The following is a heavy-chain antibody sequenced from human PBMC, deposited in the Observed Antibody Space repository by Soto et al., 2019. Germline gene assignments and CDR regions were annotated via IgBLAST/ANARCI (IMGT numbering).Heavy chain of an antibody. CDR1: GASVSSNSYY. Sequence: PSETLSLTCIVSGASVSSNSYYWTWIRQPPGKGLEWIGYTDYSGSTKYNPSLKSRVTISADTSKNQFSLRVSSVTAADTAMYYCARADRQYCSVSTCYIFDYWGQGTQVTVSS. J-gene: IGHJ4*02. D-gene: IGHD2-2*02. V-gene: IGHV4-61*01. CDR3: ARADRQYCSVSTCYIFDY. CDR2: TDYSGST.